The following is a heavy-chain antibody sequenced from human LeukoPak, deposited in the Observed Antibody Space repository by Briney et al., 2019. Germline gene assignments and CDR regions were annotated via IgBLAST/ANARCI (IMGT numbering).Heavy chain of an antibody. D-gene: IGHD2-21*02. CDR1: GGSISSGNYY. CDR2: IYTRGST. J-gene: IGHJ4*02. Sequence: PSQTLSLTCTVSGGSISSGNYYWSWIRQPAGKGLEWIGRIYTRGSTKYTPSLKSRVTMSVDTSKNQFSLKLSSVTAADTAVYYCARLYCGGDCVSPGFDYWGQGTLVTVSS. CDR3: ARLYCGGDCVSPGFDY. V-gene: IGHV4-61*02.